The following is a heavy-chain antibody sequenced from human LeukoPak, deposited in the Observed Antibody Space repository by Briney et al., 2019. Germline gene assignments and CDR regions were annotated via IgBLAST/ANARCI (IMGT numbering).Heavy chain of an antibody. CDR3: TTGGGWLTDY. CDR2: LHESGST. D-gene: IGHD5-24*01. V-gene: IGHV4-59*01. J-gene: IGHJ4*02. CDR1: GGSITGSF. Sequence: SETLSLTCTVSGGSITGSFWGWFRQSPGKGLEWIGFLHESGSTIYNASLKGRASISADTSRSQFSLRLTSVTSADTAVYFCTTGGGWLTDYWGRGTLVTVSS.